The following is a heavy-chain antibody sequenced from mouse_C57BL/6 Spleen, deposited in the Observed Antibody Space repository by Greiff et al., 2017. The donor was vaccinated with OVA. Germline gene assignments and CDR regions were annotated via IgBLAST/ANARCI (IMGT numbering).Heavy chain of an antibody. Sequence: VQLQQSGPELVKPGASVKISCKASGYTFTDYYMNWVKQSHGKSLEWIGDINPNNGGTSYNQKFKGKVTLTVDKSSSTAYMELRSLTSEDSAVYYCASYYGYSWFAYWGQGTLVTVSA. CDR3: ASYYGYSWFAY. J-gene: IGHJ3*01. D-gene: IGHD2-9*01. CDR2: INPNNGGT. CDR1: GYTFTDYY. V-gene: IGHV1-26*01.